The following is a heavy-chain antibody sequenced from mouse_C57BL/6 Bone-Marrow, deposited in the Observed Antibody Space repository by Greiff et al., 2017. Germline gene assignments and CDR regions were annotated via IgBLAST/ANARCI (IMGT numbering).Heavy chain of an antibody. CDR1: GFNIKNTY. J-gene: IGHJ1*03. Sequence: EVQLQESVAELVRPGASVKLSCTASGFNIKNTYMHWVKQRPEQGLEWIGRIDPANGNTKYAPKFQGKATITADTSSNTAYLPLSSLTSEDTAIYYCARILHYGSSYDWYFDVWGTGTTVTVSS. D-gene: IGHD1-1*01. CDR2: IDPANGNT. V-gene: IGHV14-3*01. CDR3: ARILHYGSSYDWYFDV.